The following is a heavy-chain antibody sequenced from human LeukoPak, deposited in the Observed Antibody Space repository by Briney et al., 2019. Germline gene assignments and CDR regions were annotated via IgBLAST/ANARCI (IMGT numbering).Heavy chain of an antibody. J-gene: IGHJ4*02. CDR2: INHSGST. CDR3: ARGLLNYYGGTSSFDY. V-gene: IGHV4-34*01. D-gene: IGHD4-23*01. CDR1: GGSFSGYY. Sequence: SETLSLTCAVYGGSFSGYYWSWIRQPPGKGLEWIGEINHSGSTNYNPSLKSRVTISVDTSKNQFSLKLSSVTAADTAVYYCARGLLNYYGGTSSFDYWGQGTLVTVSS.